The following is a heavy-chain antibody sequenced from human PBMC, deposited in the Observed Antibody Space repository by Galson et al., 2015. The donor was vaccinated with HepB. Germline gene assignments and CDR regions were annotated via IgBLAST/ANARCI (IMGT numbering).Heavy chain of an antibody. CDR1: GCTFSSYT. V-gene: IGHV1-69*02. CDR3: ARAYIVVVPAAMGTSGMDV. Sequence: SVKVSCKASGCTFSSYTISWVRQAPGQGLEWMGRIIPTLGIANYAQKFQGRVTITADKSTSTAYMELSSLRSEDTAVYYCARAYIVVVPAAMGTSGMDVWGQATTVTVSS. D-gene: IGHD2-2*01. J-gene: IGHJ6*02. CDR2: IIPTLGIA.